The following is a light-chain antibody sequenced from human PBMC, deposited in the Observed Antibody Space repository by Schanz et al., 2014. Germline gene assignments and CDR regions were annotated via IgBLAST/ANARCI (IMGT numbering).Light chain of an antibody. CDR2: DNN. Sequence: QSVLTQPPSVSAAPGQRVTISCSGTSSNIGNNYVSWYQHFPGTAPRLLMYDNNKRPSGTPDRFSGSKSGTSATLGITGLQTGDEADYYCATWDTNLSVVVFGGGTKLPVL. CDR1: SSNIGNNY. J-gene: IGLJ2*01. V-gene: IGLV1-51*01. CDR3: ATWDTNLSVVV.